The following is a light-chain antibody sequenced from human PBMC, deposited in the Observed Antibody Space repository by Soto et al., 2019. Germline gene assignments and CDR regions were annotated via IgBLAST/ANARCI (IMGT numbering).Light chain of an antibody. CDR3: AVWDYSLNVVV. J-gene: IGLJ2*01. Sequence: QSVLTQPPSASGTPGQRVTISCSGSSSNIGRNIVNWYQQLPGTAPKLLMYSNNQRPPGVPDRFSGSKSGTSASLAISGLQSEDEADYYWAVWDYSLNVVVFGGGTKLTVL. V-gene: IGLV1-44*01. CDR2: SNN. CDR1: SSNIGRNI.